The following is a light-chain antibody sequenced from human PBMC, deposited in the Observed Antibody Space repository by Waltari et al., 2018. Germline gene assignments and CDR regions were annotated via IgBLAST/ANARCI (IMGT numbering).Light chain of an antibody. Sequence: QSALTQTASVSGSPGQSITISCTGTRSDVGTYARVSWYQQNPDRAPKLILYEVSKRPSGISKRFSGSKSGSTAYLTISGLQAEDEADYYCCVNGVNKTYVFGSGTKVTVL. V-gene: IGLV2-23*02. J-gene: IGLJ1*01. CDR1: RSDVGTYAR. CDR2: EVS. CDR3: CVNGVNKTYV.